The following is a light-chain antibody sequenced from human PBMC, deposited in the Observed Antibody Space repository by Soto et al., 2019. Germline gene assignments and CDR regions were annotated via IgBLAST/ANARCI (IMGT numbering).Light chain of an antibody. Sequence: QSVLTQPPSVSGAPGQRVTISCTGSSSNIGAGYGVEWYQQLAGTAPKLLIYGDTNRPSGVPDRFSGSKSGTSASLTITGLQAEDEADFYCQSFDSSLTAVVFGGGTKLTVL. CDR3: QSFDSSLTAVV. J-gene: IGLJ3*02. CDR1: SSNIGAGYG. CDR2: GDT. V-gene: IGLV1-40*01.